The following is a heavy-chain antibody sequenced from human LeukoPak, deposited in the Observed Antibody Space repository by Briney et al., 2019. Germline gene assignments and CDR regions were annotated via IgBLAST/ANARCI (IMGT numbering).Heavy chain of an antibody. J-gene: IGHJ4*02. CDR1: GFTFSSYE. CDR2: ISSSGRNI. D-gene: IGHD6-13*01. CDR3: ARETAAAFFDY. V-gene: IGHV3-48*03. Sequence: PGGSLRLSCAASGFTFSSYEMNWVRQAPGKGLEWVSYISSSGRNIYYAASVKGRFTISRDNAKNSVYLQMNSLRAEDTAVYYCARETAAAFFDYWGQGTLVTVSS.